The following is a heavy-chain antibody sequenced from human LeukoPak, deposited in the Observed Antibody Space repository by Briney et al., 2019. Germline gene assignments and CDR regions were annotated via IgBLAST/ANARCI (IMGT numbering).Heavy chain of an antibody. Sequence: PGGSLRLSCAASGFTFSGYGMHWVRQAPGKGLEWVAVISYDGSNKYYADSVKGRFTISRDNSKNTLYLQMNSLRAEDTAVYYCAKSGSYGYWGQGTLVTVSS. CDR1: GFTFSGYG. V-gene: IGHV3-30*18. D-gene: IGHD1-26*01. J-gene: IGHJ4*02. CDR3: AKSGSYGY. CDR2: ISYDGSNK.